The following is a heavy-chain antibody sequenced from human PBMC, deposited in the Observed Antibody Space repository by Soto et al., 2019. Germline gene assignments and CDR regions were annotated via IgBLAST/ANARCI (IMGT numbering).Heavy chain of an antibody. D-gene: IGHD3-10*01. CDR2: IYYSGST. CDR1: GGSISSYY. J-gene: IGHJ6*02. V-gene: IGHV4-59*01. Sequence: LSLTCTVSGGSISSYYWSWIRQPPGKGLEWIGYIYYSGSTNYNPSLKSRVTISVDTSKNQFSLKLSSVTAADTAVYYFARDLVGVRGAPNGMDVWRQGTTVTVSS. CDR3: ARDLVGVRGAPNGMDV.